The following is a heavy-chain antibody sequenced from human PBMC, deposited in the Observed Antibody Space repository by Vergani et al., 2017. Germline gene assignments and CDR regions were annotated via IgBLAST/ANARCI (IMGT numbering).Heavy chain of an antibody. Sequence: QVQLVQSGAEVKKPGASVKVSCKASGYTFTSYYMHWVRQAPGQGLEWMGIINPSGGRTSYAQKFQGRVTMTRDTSTSTVYMELSNLRSEDTAVYYCAQGRGPEYFQHRGQGTLVTVSS. CDR1: GYTFTSYY. CDR3: AQGRGPEYFQH. V-gene: IGHV1-46*01. CDR2: INPSGGRT. J-gene: IGHJ1*01.